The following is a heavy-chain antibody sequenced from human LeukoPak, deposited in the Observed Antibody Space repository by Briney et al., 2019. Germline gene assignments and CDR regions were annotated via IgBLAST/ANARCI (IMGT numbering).Heavy chain of an antibody. V-gene: IGHV3-15*01. Sequence: PGGSLRLSCSVSGFTFTAAWMSWVRQAPGKGLEWVGRIKSKTDGATTDYAAPVKGRFIISRDDSKSTVYLQMNSLRSEDTAVYYCSVEMPFDYWGQGTLVAVSS. CDR3: SVEMPFDY. CDR1: GFTFTAAW. CDR2: IKSKTDGATT. J-gene: IGHJ4*02. D-gene: IGHD2-2*01.